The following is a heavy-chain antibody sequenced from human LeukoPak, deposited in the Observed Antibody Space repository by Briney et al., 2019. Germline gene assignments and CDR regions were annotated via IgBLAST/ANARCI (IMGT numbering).Heavy chain of an antibody. CDR1: GFTFSGSA. CDR2: IRSKANTYAT. CDR3: TSDRYNWNLAHAFDI. Sequence: PGGSLRLSYAASGFTFSGSAIHWVRQAYGKGLEWVGRIRSKANTYATTYAASVKGRFTISRDDSKNTAYLQMNSLKTEDTAVYYCTSDRYNWNLAHAFDIWGQGTMVTVSS. J-gene: IGHJ3*02. V-gene: IGHV3-73*01. D-gene: IGHD1-7*01.